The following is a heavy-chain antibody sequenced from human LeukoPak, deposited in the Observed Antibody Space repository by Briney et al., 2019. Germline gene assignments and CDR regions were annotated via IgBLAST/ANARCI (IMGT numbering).Heavy chain of an antibody. J-gene: IGHJ4*02. CDR2: INHSGST. V-gene: IGHV4-34*01. Sequence: SETLSLTCAVYGGSFSGYYWSWIRQPPGKGLEWIGEINHSGSTNYNPSLKSRVTISVDTSKNQFSLKLSSVTAADTAVYYCARVAAKTVDYWGQGTLVTVSS. CDR3: ARVAAKTVDY. D-gene: IGHD2-15*01. CDR1: GGSFSGYY.